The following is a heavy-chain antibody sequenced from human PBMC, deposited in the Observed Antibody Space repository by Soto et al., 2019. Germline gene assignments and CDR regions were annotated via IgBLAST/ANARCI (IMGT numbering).Heavy chain of an antibody. CDR1: GFTFTSSA. J-gene: IGHJ4*02. CDR3: AAFQMAITTLRGDWDY. Sequence: SVKVSCKASGFTFTSSAVQGVRQARGQRLEWIGWIVVGSGNTNYAQKFQERVTITRDMSTSTAYMELSSLRSEDKAVYYCAAFQMAITTLRGDWDYAGQGTLVPVSP. CDR2: IVVGSGNT. V-gene: IGHV1-58*01. D-gene: IGHD2-21*01.